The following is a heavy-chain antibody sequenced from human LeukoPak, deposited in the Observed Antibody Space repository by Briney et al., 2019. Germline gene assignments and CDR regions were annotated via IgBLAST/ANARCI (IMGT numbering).Heavy chain of an antibody. V-gene: IGHV4-4*02. D-gene: IGHD3-9*01. CDR1: GGSISSSNW. J-gene: IGHJ4*02. CDR2: IYYSGST. CDR3: ARGSRLGLFDY. Sequence: SGTLSLTCAVSGGSISSSNWWSWVRQPPGKGLEWIGSIYYSGSTYYNPSLKSRVTISVDTSKNQFSLKLSSVTAADTAVYYCARGSRLGLFDYWGQGTLVTVSS.